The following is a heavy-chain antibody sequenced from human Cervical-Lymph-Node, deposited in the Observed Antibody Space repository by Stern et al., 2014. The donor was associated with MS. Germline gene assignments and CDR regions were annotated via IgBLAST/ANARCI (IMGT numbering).Heavy chain of an antibody. J-gene: IGHJ5*02. V-gene: IGHV3-66*01. CDR1: GVSVSASY. CDR3: AIEIAARRLDP. Sequence: EDQLVESGGDLVQPGGSLRLSCAASGVSVSASYMNWLRQAPGKGLEWVSMIHTIGTTYYADSVKGRFIISRDISDNTVSLQMNNLRAEDMATYYCAIEIAARRLDPWGQGTLVIVSS. D-gene: IGHD6-6*01. CDR2: IHTIGTT.